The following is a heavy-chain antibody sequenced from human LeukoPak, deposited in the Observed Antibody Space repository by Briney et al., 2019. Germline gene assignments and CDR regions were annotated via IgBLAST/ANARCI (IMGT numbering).Heavy chain of an antibody. CDR3: ARGVGTTFDP. CDR2: IYYSGST. D-gene: IGHD1-7*01. V-gene: IGHV4-39*07. J-gene: IGHJ5*02. CDR1: GGSISSSSYY. Sequence: SETLSLTCTVSGGSISSSSYYWGWIRQPPGKGLEWIGSIYYSGSTYYNPSLKGRVTISVDTSKNQFSLKLSSVTAADTAVYYCARGVGTTFDPWGQGTLVTVSS.